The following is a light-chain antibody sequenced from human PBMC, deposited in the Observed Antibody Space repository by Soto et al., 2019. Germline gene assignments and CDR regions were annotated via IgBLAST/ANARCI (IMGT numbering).Light chain of an antibody. Sequence: LVLPQSPSASASLGASVKLTCTLSSGHSSYAIAWHQQQPEKGPRYLMKLNSDGSHSKGDGIPDRFSGSSSGAERYLTISSLQSEDEADYYCQTWGTGIHVFGGGTQLTVL. CDR2: LNSDGSH. CDR3: QTWGTGIHV. CDR1: SGHSSYA. V-gene: IGLV4-69*01. J-gene: IGLJ7*01.